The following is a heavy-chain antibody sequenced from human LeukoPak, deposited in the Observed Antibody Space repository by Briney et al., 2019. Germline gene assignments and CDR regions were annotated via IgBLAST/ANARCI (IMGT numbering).Heavy chain of an antibody. J-gene: IGHJ4*02. CDR1: GGSISSGDYY. CDR3: ARGVPYDFWSGYPFDY. D-gene: IGHD3-3*01. Sequence: PSETLSLTCTVSGGSISSGDYYWSWIRQPPGKGLEWIGYIYYSGSTYYNPSLKSRVTISVDTSKNQFSLKLSSVTAADTAVYYCARGVPYDFWSGYPFDYWGQGTLVTVSS. CDR2: IYYSGST. V-gene: IGHV4-30-4*01.